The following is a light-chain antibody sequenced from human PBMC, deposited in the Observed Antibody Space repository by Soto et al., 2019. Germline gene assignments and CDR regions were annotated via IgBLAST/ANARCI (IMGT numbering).Light chain of an antibody. V-gene: IGLV2-14*01. J-gene: IGLJ2*01. CDR1: SSDVGGYNY. Sequence: QSALTQPASVSGSPGQSITISCTGTSSDVGGYNYVSWYQQHPGKAPKFMIYEVSNRPSGVSNRFSGSKSGNTASLTISGLKAEDEADYYCSSYTRNSTLVFGGGTKLTVL. CDR3: SSYTRNSTLV. CDR2: EVS.